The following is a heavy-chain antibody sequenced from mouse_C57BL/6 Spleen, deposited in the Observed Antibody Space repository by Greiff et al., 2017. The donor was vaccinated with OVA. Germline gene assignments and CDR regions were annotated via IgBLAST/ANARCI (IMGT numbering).Heavy chain of an antibody. CDR1: GYTFTDYE. V-gene: IGHV1-15*01. CDR2: IDPETGGT. D-gene: IGHD2-1*01. J-gene: IGHJ2*01. Sequence: QVQLQQSGAELVRPGASVTMSCKASGYTFTDYEMHWVKQTPVHGLEWIGAIDPETGGTAYNQKFKGKAILTADTSSRTAYMELRSLTAEDSAVYYCTWLYYGNYAVDYWGQGTTLTVSS. CDR3: TWLYYGNYAVDY.